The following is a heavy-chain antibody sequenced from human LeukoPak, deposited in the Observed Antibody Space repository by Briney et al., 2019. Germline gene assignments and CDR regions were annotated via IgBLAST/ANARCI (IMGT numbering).Heavy chain of an antibody. CDR1: GVSMSSGGYS. J-gene: IGHJ6*02. Sequence: SETLSLTCAVSGVSMSSGGYSWAWIRQPPGKGLEWIGNIYRNGNIYHNPSLKSRATISVDRSKSQFSLKLSSVTAADTAAYYCASLFGGNFYSADVWGQGPTVTVSS. CDR2: IYRNGNI. D-gene: IGHD4-23*01. V-gene: IGHV4-30-2*01. CDR3: ASLFGGNFYSADV.